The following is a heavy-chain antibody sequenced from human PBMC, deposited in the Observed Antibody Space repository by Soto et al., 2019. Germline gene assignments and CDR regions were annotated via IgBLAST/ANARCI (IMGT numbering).Heavy chain of an antibody. CDR1: GYTFTSYD. Sequence: ASVKVSCTASGYTFTSYDINWVRQATGQGLEWMGWMNPNSGNTGYAQKFQGRVTMTRNTSISTAYMELSSLRSEDTAVYYCARRVAARPLYYYYYMDVWGKGTTVTVSS. V-gene: IGHV1-8*01. CDR2: MNPNSGNT. CDR3: ARRVAARPLYYYYYMDV. D-gene: IGHD6-6*01. J-gene: IGHJ6*03.